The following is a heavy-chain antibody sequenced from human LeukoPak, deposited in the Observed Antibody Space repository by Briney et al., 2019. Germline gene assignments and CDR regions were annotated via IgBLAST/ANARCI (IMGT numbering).Heavy chain of an antibody. V-gene: IGHV4-30-4*07. CDR3: ARVDHYDFWVFP. CDR1: GGSISSGGYS. D-gene: IGHD3-3*01. J-gene: IGHJ5*02. Sequence: SETLSLTCAVSGGSISSGGYSWSWIRQPPGKGLEWIGYISYSGNTYYNPTLKSRVTISVDTSKNQFSLKLSSVTAADTAVYYCARVDHYDFWVFPWGQGTLVTVSS. CDR2: ISYSGNT.